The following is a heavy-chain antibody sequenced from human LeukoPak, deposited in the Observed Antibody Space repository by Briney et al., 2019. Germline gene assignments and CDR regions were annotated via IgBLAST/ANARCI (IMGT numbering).Heavy chain of an antibody. V-gene: IGHV3-74*01. CDR3: VRDPSNSGNWFDL. J-gene: IGHJ5*02. Sequence: TGGSLRLSCAASGFTPRDYWMHWVRQAPGKGLVWVSRLCTGGTYTNYADPVKGRFTISRDNAKNTLYLQMDSLRAEDTAFYYCVRDPSNSGNWFDLWGQGTLVTVSS. D-gene: IGHD4-11*01. CDR2: LCTGGTYT. CDR1: GFTPRDYW.